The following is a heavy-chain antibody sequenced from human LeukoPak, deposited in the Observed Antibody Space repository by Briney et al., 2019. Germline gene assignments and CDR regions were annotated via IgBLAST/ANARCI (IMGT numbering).Heavy chain of an antibody. CDR3: ASYSSSWGNFDY. CDR2: IYYSGST. V-gene: IGHV4-61*01. Sequence: SETLSLTCTVSGVSVSSGSYYWSWIRQPPGKGLEWIGYIYYSGSTNYNPSLKSRVTISVDTSKNQFSLKLSSVTAADTAVYYCASYSSSWGNFDYWGQGTLVTVSS. J-gene: IGHJ4*02. CDR1: GVSVSSGSYY. D-gene: IGHD6-13*01.